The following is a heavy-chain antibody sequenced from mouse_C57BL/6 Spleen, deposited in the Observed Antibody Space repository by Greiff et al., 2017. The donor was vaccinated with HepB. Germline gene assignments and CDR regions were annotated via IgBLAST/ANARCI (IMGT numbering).Heavy chain of an antibody. V-gene: IGHV1-55*01. CDR3: ARSGRYYAMDY. D-gene: IGHD3-1*01. CDR1: GYTLTSYW. CDR2: IYPGSGST. Sequence: QVQLQQPGAELVKPGASVKMSCKASGYTLTSYWITWVKQRPGQGLEWIGDIYPGSGSTNYNEKFKSKATLTVDTSSSTAYMQLSSLTSEDSAVYYCARSGRYYAMDYWGQGTSVTVSS. J-gene: IGHJ4*01.